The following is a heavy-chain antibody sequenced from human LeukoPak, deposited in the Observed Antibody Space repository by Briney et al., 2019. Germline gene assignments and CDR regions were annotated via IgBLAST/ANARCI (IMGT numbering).Heavy chain of an antibody. V-gene: IGHV1-18*01. CDR1: GYTFTSYG. CDR3: ARVFEWVAAAGTVTYYYYYMDV. Sequence: GASVKVSCKASGYTFTSYGISWVRQAPGQGLEWMGWISTYNGNTNYAQKLQGRVTMTTDTSTSTAYMELRSLRSDDTAVYYCARVFEWVAAAGTVTYYYYYMDVWGKGTTVTISS. CDR2: ISTYNGNT. J-gene: IGHJ6*03. D-gene: IGHD6-13*01.